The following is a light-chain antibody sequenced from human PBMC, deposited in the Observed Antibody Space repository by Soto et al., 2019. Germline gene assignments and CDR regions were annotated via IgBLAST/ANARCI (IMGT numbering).Light chain of an antibody. CDR1: QTVSSS. CDR2: GAY. V-gene: IGKV3-20*01. Sequence: ENVLTHSPGTLSLSPGERATLSCRASQTVSSSLTWYQQRPGQAPRLLISGAYRRATGIPDRFSGSGSGTDFTLTLSRLEPEDFALYCCQQYGTSPITFSQGTRLEIK. J-gene: IGKJ5*01. CDR3: QQYGTSPIT.